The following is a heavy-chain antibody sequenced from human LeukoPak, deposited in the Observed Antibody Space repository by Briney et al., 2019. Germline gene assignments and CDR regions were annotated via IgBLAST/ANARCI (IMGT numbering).Heavy chain of an antibody. CDR2: VNPNSGDT. CDR1: GYTFTGYY. V-gene: IGHV1-2*02. D-gene: IGHD1-26*01. J-gene: IGHJ5*01. Sequence: ASVKVSCKASGYTFTGYYLHWVRQAPGQGLEWMGCVNPNSGDTNYAQKFQGSVAMTRDTSISTVYMELSRLRSDDTAVYYCARASGSYWWFDSWGQGTLVTVSS. CDR3: ARASGSYWWFDS.